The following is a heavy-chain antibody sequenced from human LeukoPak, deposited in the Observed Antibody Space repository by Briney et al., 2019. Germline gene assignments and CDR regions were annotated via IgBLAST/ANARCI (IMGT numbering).Heavy chain of an antibody. CDR2: INHGGTT. CDR1: GGSFSGYY. V-gene: IGHV4-34*01. CDR3: ARENTLVRGTRNPFDY. D-gene: IGHD3-10*01. Sequence: PSETLSLTCAVYGGSFSGYYWSWVRQPPGKELEWIGEINHGGTTNYNPSLKSRVTISVDTSKNQFSLQLSSVTAADAAVYYCARENTLVRGTRNPFDYWGRGTLVTVSS. J-gene: IGHJ4*02.